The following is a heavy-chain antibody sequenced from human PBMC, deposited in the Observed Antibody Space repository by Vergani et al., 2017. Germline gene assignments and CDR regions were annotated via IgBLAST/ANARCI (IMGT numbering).Heavy chain of an antibody. Sequence: EVQLVESGGVVVQPGGSLRLSCAASGFTFDDYAMHWVRQAPGKGLEWVSLISWDGGSTYYADSVKGRFTISRDNSKNSLYLQMNSLRAEDTALYYCAKTASPYGXGSYYYYYYYGMDVWGQGTTVTVSS. CDR3: AKTASPYGXGSYYYYYYYGMDV. J-gene: IGHJ6*02. V-gene: IGHV3-43D*03. CDR2: ISWDGGST. D-gene: IGHD3-10*01. CDR1: GFTFDDYA.